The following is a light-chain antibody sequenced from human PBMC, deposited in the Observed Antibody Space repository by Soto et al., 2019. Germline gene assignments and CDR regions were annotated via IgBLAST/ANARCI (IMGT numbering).Light chain of an antibody. CDR3: SSFTTSYTYV. CDR1: SSDVGAYNY. J-gene: IGLJ1*01. CDR2: EVT. V-gene: IGLV2-14*01. Sequence: QSALTQPASVSGSPGQSITISCTGTSSDVGAYNYVSWYQHHPGKAPKLMIYEVTNRPSGVSNRFSGSKSDNTASLTISGLQAEDEADYYCSSFTTSYTYVFGTGTKLTVL.